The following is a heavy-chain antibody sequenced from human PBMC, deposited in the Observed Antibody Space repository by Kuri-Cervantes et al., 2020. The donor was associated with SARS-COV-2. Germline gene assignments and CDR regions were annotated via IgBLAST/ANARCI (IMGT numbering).Heavy chain of an antibody. CDR3: ARDNILFSGSGFDT. CDR2: FYSTGVT. J-gene: IGHJ5*02. Sequence: GSLRLSCTVSGGSIIDYYWGWIRQPPGKGLEWIGYFYSTGVTNYDPSLKTRVTISTDASKNQLSLKLTSVTAADTAVYYCARDNILFSGSGFDTWGQGALVTVSS. CDR1: GGSIIDYY. D-gene: IGHD1-26*01. V-gene: IGHV4-59*01.